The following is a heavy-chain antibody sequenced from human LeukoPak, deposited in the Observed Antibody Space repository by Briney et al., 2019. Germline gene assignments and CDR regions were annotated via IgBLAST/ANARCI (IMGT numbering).Heavy chain of an antibody. D-gene: IGHD1-1*01. CDR2: IQLSGNT. Sequence: SETLSLTCAVSDGSFSSFSWSWIRQPAGKGLEWIGYIQLSGNTNYNPALKSRVSISLDTSKNQFSLHLSSVTAADTAVYYCARLIRAWNDHFDPWGQGTLVTVFS. J-gene: IGHJ5*02. CDR1: DGSFSSFS. V-gene: IGHV4-4*09. CDR3: ARLIRAWNDHFDP.